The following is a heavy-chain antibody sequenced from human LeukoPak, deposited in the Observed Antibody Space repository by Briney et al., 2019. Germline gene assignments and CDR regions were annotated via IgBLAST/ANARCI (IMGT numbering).Heavy chain of an antibody. V-gene: IGHV3-21*01. CDR3: ARAEALKFRDFDY. J-gene: IGHJ4*02. CDR1: GFTFSTYN. CDR2: ISSTTSYI. Sequence: PGGSLRLSCAASGFTFSTYNMNWVRQAPGKGLEWVSSISSTTSYIYYADSVKGRFTISRDNARNSLYLHMNSLRPEDTAIYYCARAEALKFRDFDYWGQGTLVTVSS.